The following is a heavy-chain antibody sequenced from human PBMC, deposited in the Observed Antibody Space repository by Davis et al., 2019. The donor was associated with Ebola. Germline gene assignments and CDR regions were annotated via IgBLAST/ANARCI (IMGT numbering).Heavy chain of an antibody. CDR2: IKQDGSEK. Sequence: GESLKISCAASGFTFSNYWMSWVRQAPVKGLEWVANIKQDGSEKQYVDSVKGRFTISRDNSKKTLYLQMNSLRAEDTAVYYCAKSGLSFGVVKYHYGMDVWGKGTTVTVSS. V-gene: IGHV3-7*03. CDR3: AKSGLSFGVVKYHYGMDV. CDR1: GFTFSNYW. J-gene: IGHJ6*04. D-gene: IGHD3-3*01.